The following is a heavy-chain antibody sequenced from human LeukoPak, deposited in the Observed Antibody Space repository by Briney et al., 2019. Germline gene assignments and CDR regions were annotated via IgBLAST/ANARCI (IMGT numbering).Heavy chain of an antibody. CDR2: INHSGST. J-gene: IGHJ6*04. CDR3: ARERYGSGSYYPPAYYYYGMDV. D-gene: IGHD3-10*01. V-gene: IGHV4-34*01. Sequence: SETLSLTCAVYGGSFSGYYWSWIRQPPGKGLEWIGEINHSGSTNYNPSLKSRVTISVDTSKNQFSLKLSSVTAADTAVYYCARERYGSGSYYPPAYYYYGMDVGGKGTTVTVSS. CDR1: GGSFSGYY.